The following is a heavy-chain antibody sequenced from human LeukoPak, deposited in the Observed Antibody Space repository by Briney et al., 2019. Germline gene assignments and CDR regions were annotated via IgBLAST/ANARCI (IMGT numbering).Heavy chain of an antibody. Sequence: SETLSLTCTVSGGSISSSSYYWGWIRQPPGKGLEWIGSMYYSGSTYYNPSLKSRATISVDTSKNQFSLKLSSVTAADTAVYYCARHGRIGTINPSYWGQGTLVTVSS. V-gene: IGHV4-39*01. CDR1: GGSISSSSYY. CDR2: MYYSGST. D-gene: IGHD2-15*01. CDR3: ARHGRIGTINPSY. J-gene: IGHJ4*02.